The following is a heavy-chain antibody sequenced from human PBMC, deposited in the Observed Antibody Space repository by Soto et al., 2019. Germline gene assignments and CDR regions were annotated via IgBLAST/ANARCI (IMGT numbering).Heavy chain of an antibody. CDR1: GYSFTSYW. D-gene: IGHD1-26*01. V-gene: IGHV5-51*01. Sequence: PGESLKISCKGSGYSFTSYWIGWVRQMPGKGLEWMGIIYPGGSDTRYSPSFQGQVTISADKSISTAYLQWSSLKASDTAMYYCARHVSSGSYLDDHWFDPWGQGTLVTVSS. CDR3: ARHVSSGSYLDDHWFDP. CDR2: IYPGGSDT. J-gene: IGHJ5*02.